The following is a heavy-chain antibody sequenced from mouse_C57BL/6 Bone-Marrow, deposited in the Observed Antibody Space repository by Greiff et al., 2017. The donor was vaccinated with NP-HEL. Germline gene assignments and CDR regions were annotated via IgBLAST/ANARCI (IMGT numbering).Heavy chain of an antibody. J-gene: IGHJ3*01. CDR1: GYAFSSSW. Sequence: QVQLKESGPELVKPGASVKISCKASGYAFSSSWMNWVKQRPGKGLEWIGRIYPGDGDTNYNGKFKGKATLTADKSSSTAYMQLSSLTSEDSAVYVCARVGDYVWFAYWGQGTLVTVSA. CDR2: IYPGDGDT. D-gene: IGHD2-4*01. CDR3: ARVGDYVWFAY. V-gene: IGHV1-82*01.